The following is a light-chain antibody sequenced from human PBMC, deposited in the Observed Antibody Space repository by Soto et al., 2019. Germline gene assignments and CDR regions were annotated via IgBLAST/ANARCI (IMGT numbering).Light chain of an antibody. Sequence: DIQMTQSPSTLSASVGDRVSFTCRASHYISGWLAWYQQRPGKAPGLLITDASKLESGVPPRFNGSRSETEFTLTIRNLQPDDFATYYCQQYNSFPSTFGVGTMVEIK. V-gene: IGKV1-5*01. CDR2: DAS. J-gene: IGKJ1*01. CDR1: HYISGW. CDR3: QQYNSFPST.